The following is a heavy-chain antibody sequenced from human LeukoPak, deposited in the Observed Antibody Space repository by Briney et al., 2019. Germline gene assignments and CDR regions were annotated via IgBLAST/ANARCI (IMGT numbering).Heavy chain of an antibody. CDR2: ISSSGSTI. Sequence: GGSLRLSCAASGFTFSDYYMSWIRQAPGKGLEWVSYISSSGSTIYYADSVKGRFTISGDNAKNSLYLQMNSLRAGDTAVYYCARAPKMAAAGTGFDYWGQGTLVTVSS. CDR1: GFTFSDYY. V-gene: IGHV3-11*04. D-gene: IGHD6-13*01. J-gene: IGHJ4*02. CDR3: ARAPKMAAAGTGFDY.